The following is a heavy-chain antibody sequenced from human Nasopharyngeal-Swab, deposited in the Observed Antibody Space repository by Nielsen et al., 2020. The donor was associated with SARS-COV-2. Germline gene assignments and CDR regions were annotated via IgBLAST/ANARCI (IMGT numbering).Heavy chain of an antibody. CDR2: IYYSGST. V-gene: IGHV4-59*01. CDR1: GASISSYY. J-gene: IGHJ6*02. D-gene: IGHD1-26*01. Sequence: SDTLSLTCTVSGASISSYYWSWIRQPPGKGLEWIGYIYYSGSTNYNPSLKSRVTISVDTSKNQFSLKLSSVTAADTAVYYCTRDTWEERYYYYYGMDVWGQGTTVTVSS. CDR3: TRDTWEERYYYYYGMDV.